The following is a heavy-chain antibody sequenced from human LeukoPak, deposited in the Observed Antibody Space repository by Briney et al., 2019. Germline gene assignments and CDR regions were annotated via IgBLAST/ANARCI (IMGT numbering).Heavy chain of an antibody. J-gene: IGHJ4*02. D-gene: IGHD1-7*01. V-gene: IGHV4-39*01. CDR2: IYYTGSA. CDR1: GGSVSSSSYY. Sequence: SETLSLTCIVSGGSVSSSSYYWGWIRQPPGKGLEWIGNIYYTGSAYYSPSLKSRVTVSVDTSKNQFSLRLSSVTAADTAVYYCARRDLRELDYWGQGTLVTVSS. CDR3: ARRDLRELDY.